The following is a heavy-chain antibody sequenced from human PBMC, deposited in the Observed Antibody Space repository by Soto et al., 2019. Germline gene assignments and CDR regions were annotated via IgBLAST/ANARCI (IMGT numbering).Heavy chain of an antibody. V-gene: IGHV1-58*02. Sequence: SVKVSCKASGFTFTSSAMQWVRQARGQRLEWIGWIVVGSGNTNYAQKFQERVTITRDMSTSTAYMELSSLRSEDTAVYYCAAGFVRTDVEPWYYYGMDVWGQGTTVTVSS. CDR3: AAGFVRTDVEPWYYYGMDV. CDR2: IVVGSGNT. D-gene: IGHD3-10*01. J-gene: IGHJ6*02. CDR1: GFTFTSSA.